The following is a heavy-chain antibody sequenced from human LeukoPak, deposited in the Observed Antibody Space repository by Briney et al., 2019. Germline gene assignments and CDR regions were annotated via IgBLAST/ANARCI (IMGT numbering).Heavy chain of an antibody. V-gene: IGHV4-34*01. CDR3: ARGRRQLVRKNWFDP. D-gene: IGHD6-6*01. CDR2: INHSGST. CDR1: GGSFSGCY. J-gene: IGHJ5*02. Sequence: SETLCLTCAVYGGSFSGCYWSWIRQPPGKVLEWIGEINHSGSTNHNPSLKSRVTISVDTSKNQFSLKLSSVTAADTAVYYCARGRRQLVRKNWFDPWGQGTLVTVSS.